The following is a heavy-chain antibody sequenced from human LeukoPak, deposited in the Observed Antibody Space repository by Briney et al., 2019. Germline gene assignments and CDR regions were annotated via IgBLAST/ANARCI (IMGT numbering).Heavy chain of an antibody. CDR2: INPNSGGT. CDR1: GYTFTGYY. V-gene: IGHV1-2*02. D-gene: IGHD5-18*01. J-gene: IGHJ4*02. CDR3: ARVFAPYTAMAPALGY. Sequence: ASVKVSCKASGYTFTGYYKHWVRQAPGQGLEWMGWINPNSGGTNYAQKFQGRVTMTRDTSISTAYMELSRLRSDDTAVYYCARVFAPYTAMAPALGYWGQGTLVTVSS.